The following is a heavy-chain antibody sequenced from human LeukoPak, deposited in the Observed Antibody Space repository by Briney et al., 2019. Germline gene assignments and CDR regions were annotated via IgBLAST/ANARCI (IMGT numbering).Heavy chain of an antibody. V-gene: IGHV3-21*01. CDR3: ARERGAGLSSSWVDY. J-gene: IGHJ4*02. D-gene: IGHD6-13*01. Sequence: PGGSLRLSCAASGFTFSSYSMNWVRQAPGKGLEWVSCIHGSASYNYYADSVKGRFTVSRDSAKNSLYLQMNSLRVEDTAVYYCARERGAGLSSSWVDYWGQGTLVTVSS. CDR2: IHGSASYN. CDR1: GFTFSSYS.